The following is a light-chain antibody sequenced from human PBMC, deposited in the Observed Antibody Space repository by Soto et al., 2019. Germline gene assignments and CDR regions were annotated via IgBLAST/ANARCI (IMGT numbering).Light chain of an antibody. CDR1: QSVNRDY. J-gene: IGKJ1*01. CDR3: QQYGSSSSWT. V-gene: IGKV3-20*01. Sequence: EIVLTQSPGTLSLSPGERATLSCRASQSVNRDYLAWYQQKRGHAPRLLIYGASTRATGIPDRFSGSGSETDFTLTITGLEPEDFAVYYCQQYGSSSSWTFGQGTKVEIK. CDR2: GAS.